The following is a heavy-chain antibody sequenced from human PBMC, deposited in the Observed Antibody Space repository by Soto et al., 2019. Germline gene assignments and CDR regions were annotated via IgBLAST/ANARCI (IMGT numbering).Heavy chain of an antibody. CDR1: GYSFTSYW. Sequence: PXESLKIFFKGSGYSFTSYWISWVRQIPGKGLEWMGRIDPSDSYTNYSPSFQGHVTISADKSISTAYLQWSSLKASDTAMYYCARLPAMVTYYYYGMDVWGQGTTVTVSS. J-gene: IGHJ6*02. D-gene: IGHD5-18*01. CDR2: IDPSDSYT. V-gene: IGHV5-10-1*01. CDR3: ARLPAMVTYYYYGMDV.